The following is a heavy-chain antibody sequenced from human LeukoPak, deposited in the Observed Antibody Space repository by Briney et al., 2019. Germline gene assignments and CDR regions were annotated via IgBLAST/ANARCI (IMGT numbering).Heavy chain of an antibody. V-gene: IGHV2-5*02. Sequence: SGPTLLHPTPPHTLTCTFSGFSLSTRGVGVGWIRQPPGKALEWLALIYWDDDKRYSPSLKSRLTITKDTSKNQVVLTMTNMDPVDTATYYCAHSPRRFGELPYYFDYWGQGTLVTVSS. D-gene: IGHD3-10*01. CDR1: GFSLSTRGVG. CDR3: AHSPRRFGELPYYFDY. CDR2: IYWDDDK. J-gene: IGHJ4*02.